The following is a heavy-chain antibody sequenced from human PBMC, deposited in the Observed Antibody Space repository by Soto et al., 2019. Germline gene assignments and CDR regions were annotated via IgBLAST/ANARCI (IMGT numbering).Heavy chain of an antibody. J-gene: IGHJ5*01. CDR2: IYKSATT. CDR1: GDSISSVDYF. CDR3: ARGRYCLTGRCFPNWFDS. V-gene: IGHV4-30-4*01. Sequence: LSLTCSVSGDSISSVDYFWAWIRQPPGQALEYIGYIYKSATTYYNPSFESRVAISLDTSKSQFSLNVTSVTAAGTAVYFCARGRYCLTGRCFPNWFDSWGQGTLVTVSS. D-gene: IGHD2-15*01.